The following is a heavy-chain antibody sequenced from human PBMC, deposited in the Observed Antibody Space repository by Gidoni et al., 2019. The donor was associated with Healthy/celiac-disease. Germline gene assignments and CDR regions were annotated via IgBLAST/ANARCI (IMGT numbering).Heavy chain of an antibody. Sequence: EVQLVESGGGLVQPGRSLRLSCAPSGFTFDDYAMHWVRQAPGKGLEWVSGISWNSGSIGYADSGKGRFTISRDNAKNSLYLQMNSLRAEDTALYYCAKDMVAAAGLYFDYWGQGTLVTVSS. CDR2: ISWNSGSI. V-gene: IGHV3-9*01. CDR3: AKDMVAAAGLYFDY. D-gene: IGHD6-13*01. CDR1: GFTFDDYA. J-gene: IGHJ4*02.